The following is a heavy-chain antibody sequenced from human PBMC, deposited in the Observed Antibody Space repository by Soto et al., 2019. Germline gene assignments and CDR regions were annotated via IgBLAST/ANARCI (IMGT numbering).Heavy chain of an antibody. Sequence: PGGSLRLSCEGSGFTFSDDYISWIRQAPGKGLEWISYSSNSGTFSRYADSVKGRFSISRDNTKNLLYLQMNSLRAEDTAVYYCARSGDNYNRLDYWGQGTPVTVSS. CDR2: SSNSGTFS. D-gene: IGHD1-1*01. V-gene: IGHV3-11*06. J-gene: IGHJ4*02. CDR1: GFTFSDDY. CDR3: ARSGDNYNRLDY.